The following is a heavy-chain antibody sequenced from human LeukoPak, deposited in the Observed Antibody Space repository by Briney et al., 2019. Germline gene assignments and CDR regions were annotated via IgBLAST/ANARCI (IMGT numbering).Heavy chain of an antibody. CDR3: TRVADWPRGYSYADY. Sequence: GGSLRPSCAASGFTFSGSAMHWVRQASGKGLEWVGRIRSKANSYATAYAASVKGRFTISRDDSKNTAYLQMNSLKTEDTAVYYCTRVADWPRGYSYADYWGQGTLVTVSS. D-gene: IGHD5-18*01. CDR1: GFTFSGSA. V-gene: IGHV3-73*01. CDR2: IRSKANSYAT. J-gene: IGHJ4*02.